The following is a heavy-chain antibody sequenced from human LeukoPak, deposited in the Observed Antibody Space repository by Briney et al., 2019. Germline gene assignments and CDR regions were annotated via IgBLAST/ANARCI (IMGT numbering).Heavy chain of an antibody. CDR2: IIPILGIA. J-gene: IGHJ3*02. Sequence: ASVKVSCKASGGTFSSYAISWVRQAPGQGLEWMGRIIPILGIANYAQKFQGRGTMTADKSTSTGYMELSSLSSAETAVYYSPSSGGYDILTPAPHAFDIWGQGPMVTVSP. D-gene: IGHD3-9*01. CDR3: PSSGGYDILTPAPHAFDI. V-gene: IGHV1-69*04. CDR1: GGTFSSYA.